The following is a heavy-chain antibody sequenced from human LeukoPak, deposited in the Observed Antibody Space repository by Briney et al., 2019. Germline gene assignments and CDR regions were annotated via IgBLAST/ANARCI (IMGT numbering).Heavy chain of an antibody. CDR1: GFTFSSYG. J-gene: IGHJ4*02. Sequence: GGSLRLSCAASGFTFSSYGMSWVRQAPGKGLEWVSAISGSGSSTYYAASVKGRFTISRDNAKNSLYLQMNSLRAEDTAVYYCARDLSGIAGYTYGRGIDYWGQGTLVTVSS. CDR3: ARDLSGIAGYTYGRGIDY. V-gene: IGHV3-23*01. D-gene: IGHD5-18*01. CDR2: ISGSGSST.